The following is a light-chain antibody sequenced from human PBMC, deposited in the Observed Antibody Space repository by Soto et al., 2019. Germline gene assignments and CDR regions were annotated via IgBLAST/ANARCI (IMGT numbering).Light chain of an antibody. V-gene: IGKV3-15*01. CDR1: QSVSNS. CDR3: QQYNNWPPWT. Sequence: EIGMTQSPATLSVSPGERATLSCRASQSVSNSLAWYQQKAGQAPRLLIYGASSRDTGIPARFSGSGSGTEFTLTISSLQSEDFAVYYCQQYNNWPPWTFGQGTKVEIK. CDR2: GAS. J-gene: IGKJ1*01.